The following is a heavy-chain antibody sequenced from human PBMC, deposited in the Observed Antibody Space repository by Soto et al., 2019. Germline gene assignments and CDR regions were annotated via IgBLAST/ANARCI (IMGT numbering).Heavy chain of an antibody. Sequence: AAVKVSCKTSGYTFTNYVVDWVRQAPGQGLEWMGWINSGNGNTKYSEKFQGRVTITRDTSASTAYMELNSLTSEDTAVYYCARGLTIFGVVIGYWGQGTLVTVSS. CDR3: ARGLTIFGVVIGY. D-gene: IGHD3-3*01. V-gene: IGHV1-3*01. J-gene: IGHJ4*02. CDR1: GYTFTNYV. CDR2: INSGNGNT.